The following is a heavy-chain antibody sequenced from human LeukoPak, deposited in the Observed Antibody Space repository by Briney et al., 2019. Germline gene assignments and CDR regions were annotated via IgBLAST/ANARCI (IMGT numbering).Heavy chain of an antibody. D-gene: IGHD2-2*01. CDR2: IRSNNINP. CDR3: AKDLHCPSSSCPTDY. CDR1: GFSFDEYA. J-gene: IGHJ4*02. Sequence: GGSLRLSCIASGFSFDEYAMHWLRQVPGRGLEGVSGIRSNNINPGYADSVMGRFTISRDNSKNLMFLQMNSLRPEDTAFYYSAKDLHCPSSSCPTDYWGQGTLVTVSS. V-gene: IGHV3-9*01.